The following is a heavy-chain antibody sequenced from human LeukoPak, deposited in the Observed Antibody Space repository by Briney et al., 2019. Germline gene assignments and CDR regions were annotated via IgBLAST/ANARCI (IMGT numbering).Heavy chain of an antibody. V-gene: IGHV3-23*01. CDR1: GFTVTNNY. CDR2: ISRSGGNT. Sequence: GGSLRLSCTASGFTVTNNYMSWVRQAPGKGLEWVSVISRSGGNTYYADSVKGRFTISRDNSKNTLYLQMNSLRAEDTAVYYCARDNNYGGNSYYFDYWGQGTLVTVSS. CDR3: ARDNNYGGNSYYFDY. D-gene: IGHD4-23*01. J-gene: IGHJ4*02.